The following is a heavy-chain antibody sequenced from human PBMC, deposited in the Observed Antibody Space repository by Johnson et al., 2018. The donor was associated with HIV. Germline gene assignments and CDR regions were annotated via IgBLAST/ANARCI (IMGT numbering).Heavy chain of an antibody. V-gene: IGHV3-7*03. D-gene: IGHD5-24*01. Sequence: VQLVESGGGLVQPGGSLRLSCTASGFTFSLSWMSWVRQAPGKGLEWVANIKQDGSEIYYVDSVKGRFTISRDNSKNTLYLQMNSLRAEDTAVDYCARPSLSGVGWAFDIWGQGTMVTVSS. CDR2: IKQDGSEI. J-gene: IGHJ3*02. CDR1: GFTFSLSW. CDR3: ARPSLSGVGWAFDI.